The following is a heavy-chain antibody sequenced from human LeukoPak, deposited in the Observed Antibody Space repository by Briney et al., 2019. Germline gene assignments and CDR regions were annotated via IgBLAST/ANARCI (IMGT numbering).Heavy chain of an antibody. CDR1: GFTFSNAW. CDR3: TTGDWGWAFDI. J-gene: IGHJ3*02. Sequence: GGSLRLSCAASGFTFSNAWMSWVRQAPGKGLEWVDRIKSKTDGGTTDYAAPVKGRFTISRDDSKNTLYLQMNSLKTEDTAVYYCTTGDWGWAFDIWGQGTMVTVSS. V-gene: IGHV3-15*01. D-gene: IGHD7-27*01. CDR2: IKSKTDGGTT.